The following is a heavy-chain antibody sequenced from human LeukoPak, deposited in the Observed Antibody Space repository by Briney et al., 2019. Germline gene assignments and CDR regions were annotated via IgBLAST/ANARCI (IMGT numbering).Heavy chain of an antibody. CDR1: GYTFTSHS. D-gene: IGHD2-15*01. V-gene: IGHV1-3*04. CDR2: INIGNGNT. CDR3: ARDIGVLNYFDY. Sequence: ASVKVSCKAFGYTFTSHSIHWVRQAPGQRLEWMGWINIGNGNTKYSQKLQDRVTFTRDTSANTAYMELSSLRSEDTAVCYCARDIGVLNYFDYWGQGTLVSVSS. J-gene: IGHJ4*02.